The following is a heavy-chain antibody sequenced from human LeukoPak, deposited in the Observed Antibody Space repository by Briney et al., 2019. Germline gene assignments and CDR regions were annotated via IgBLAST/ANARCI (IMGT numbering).Heavy chain of an antibody. CDR2: INPNSGGT. CDR1: GYTFTAYY. Sequence: GASVEVSCKPAGYTFTAYYIHWVLQAPGQGLEWMGWINPNSGGTKNYHKFDRVTMTRDTSISTAYLELGRLRSDDAAVYYCARDPRGTDYSDYWGQGTLVTVSS. V-gene: IGHV1-2*02. J-gene: IGHJ4*02. CDR3: ARDPRGTDYSDY. D-gene: IGHD1-26*01.